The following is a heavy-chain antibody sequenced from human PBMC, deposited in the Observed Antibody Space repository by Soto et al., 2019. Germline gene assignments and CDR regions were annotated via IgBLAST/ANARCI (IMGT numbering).Heavy chain of an antibody. Sequence: QVQLVQSASEVKKPGSSVKVSCKTSGGTLSSFAISWVRQAPGQGLEWVGTFIPVVAMAKYGQNFQGRVTITADQSTNTLFMELSSLRYEDTAIYFWANGHDTYFYYGMDVWGQGTTVTVSS. D-gene: IGHD1-1*01. CDR1: GGTLSSFA. J-gene: IGHJ6*02. CDR3: ANGHDTYFYYGMDV. V-gene: IGHV1-69*04. CDR2: FIPVVAMA.